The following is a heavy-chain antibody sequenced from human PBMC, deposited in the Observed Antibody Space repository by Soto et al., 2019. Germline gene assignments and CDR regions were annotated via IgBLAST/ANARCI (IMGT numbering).Heavy chain of an antibody. J-gene: IGHJ4*02. Sequence: SETLSLTCTVSGGSISSGGYYWSWIRQHPGKGLEWIGYIYYSGSTYYNPSLKSRVIISVDTSKNQFSLNLSSVTAADTAVYYCARANTDYGDPFAYWGQGTLVTVSS. D-gene: IGHD4-17*01. V-gene: IGHV4-61*08. CDR3: ARANTDYGDPFAY. CDR2: IYYSGST. CDR1: GGSISSGGYY.